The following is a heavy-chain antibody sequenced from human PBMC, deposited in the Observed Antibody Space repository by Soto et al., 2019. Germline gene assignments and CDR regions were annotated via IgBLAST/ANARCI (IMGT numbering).Heavy chain of an antibody. CDR3: AKDRGGIATAASFDY. D-gene: IGHD6-13*01. CDR2: ISGNGGST. CDR1: GFTFSSYA. J-gene: IGHJ4*02. V-gene: IGHV3-23*01. Sequence: HPGGSLRLSCAASGFTFSSYAMSWVRQAPGKGLEWVSAISGNGGSTYYADSVKGRFTISRDNSKNTLYLQMNSLRAEDTAVYYCAKDRGGIATAASFDYCGQGTLVTVSS.